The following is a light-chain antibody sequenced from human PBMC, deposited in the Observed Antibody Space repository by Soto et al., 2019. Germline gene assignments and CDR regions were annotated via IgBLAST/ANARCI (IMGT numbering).Light chain of an antibody. CDR1: QSVSSRY. J-gene: IGKJ5*01. CDR2: VAS. CDR3: QQYDYSIT. V-gene: IGKV3-20*01. Sequence: EIVLTQSPDTLSLSPGESATLSCGASQSVSSRYLAWYQQKPGQAPRLLIYVASNSATGIPDRFSGSGSGTDFTLTISRLEPEDFAVFYCQQYDYSITFGQGTRLEIE.